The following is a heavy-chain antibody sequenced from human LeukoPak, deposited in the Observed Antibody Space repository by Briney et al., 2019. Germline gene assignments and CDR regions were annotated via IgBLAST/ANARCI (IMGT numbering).Heavy chain of an antibody. D-gene: IGHD6-13*01. CDR2: IYYSGST. J-gene: IGHJ4*02. CDR1: GGSISSYY. V-gene: IGHV4-59*01. CDR3: ASETAAGDSDY. Sequence: ASETLSLTCTVSGGSISSYYWSWIRQPPEKGLEWIGYIYYSGSTNYNPSLKSRVTISVDTSKHQFSLKLSSVTAADTAVYYCASETAAGDSDYWGQGPLVTVSS.